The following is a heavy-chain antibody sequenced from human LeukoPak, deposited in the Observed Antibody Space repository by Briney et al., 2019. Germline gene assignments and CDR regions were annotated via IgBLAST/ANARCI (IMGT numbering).Heavy chain of an antibody. CDR1: GGSISSSSYY. D-gene: IGHD2-2*01. CDR3: ARECTKYQLLLGRWYYYMNV. V-gene: IGHV4-39*07. J-gene: IGHJ6*03. CDR2: IYYSGST. Sequence: SETLSLTCTVSGGSISSSSYYWGWIRQPPGKGLEWIGSIYYSGSTYYNPSLKSRVTISVDTSKNQFSLKLSSVTAADTAVYYCARECTKYQLLLGRWYYYMNVWGKGTTVTISS.